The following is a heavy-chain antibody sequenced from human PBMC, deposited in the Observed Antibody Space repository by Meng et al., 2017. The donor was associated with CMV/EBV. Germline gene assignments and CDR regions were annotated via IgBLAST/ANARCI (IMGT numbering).Heavy chain of an antibody. CDR3: ARIVIVPAAPYYYYYGMDV. CDR2: INPNSGGT. V-gene: IGHV1-2*02. J-gene: IGHJ6*02. D-gene: IGHD2-2*01. Sequence: ASVKVSCKASGYTFTSYAMHWVRQAPGQRLEWMGWINPNSGGTNYAQKFQGRVTMTRDTSISTAYMELSRLRSDDTAVYYCARIVIVPAAPYYYYYGMDVWGQGTTVTVSS. CDR1: GYTFTSYA.